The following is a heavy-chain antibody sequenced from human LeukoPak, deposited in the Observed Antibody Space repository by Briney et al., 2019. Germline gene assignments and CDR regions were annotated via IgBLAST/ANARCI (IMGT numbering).Heavy chain of an antibody. J-gene: IGHJ6*02. CDR3: AREEILDGDYGMDV. D-gene: IGHD5-24*01. V-gene: IGHV3-7*01. CDR1: GFTFSSYW. CDR2: IKQDGSER. Sequence: GGSLRLSCAASGFTFSSYWMSWVRQAPRKGLEWVANIKQDGSERYYVDSVKGRFTISRDNAKNSLYLQMNSLRAEDTAVYYCAREEILDGDYGMDVWGQGTTVTVSS.